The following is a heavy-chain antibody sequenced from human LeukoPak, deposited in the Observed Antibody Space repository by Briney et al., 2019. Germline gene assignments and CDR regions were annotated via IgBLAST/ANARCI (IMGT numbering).Heavy chain of an antibody. Sequence: SETLSLSCAVSGGSISSGGYYWSCIRQHQGKGREWIGYIYSSGSTYSTPSLKSRVTITGDTSKNQSTLRLSSTTAADTAVYYCARKQQLVPFWFDPWGQGTLVTASS. CDR1: GGSISSGGYY. J-gene: IGHJ5*02. CDR3: ARKQQLVPFWFDP. CDR2: IYSSGST. V-gene: IGHV4-31*02. D-gene: IGHD6-13*01.